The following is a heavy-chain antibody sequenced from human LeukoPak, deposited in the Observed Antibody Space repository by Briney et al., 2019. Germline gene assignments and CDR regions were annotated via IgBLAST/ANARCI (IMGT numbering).Heavy chain of an antibody. V-gene: IGHV1-69*05. D-gene: IGHD4-11*01. CDR1: GGTFSSYA. CDR3: ARDQDYSNYLDY. Sequence: SVKVSCKASGGTFSSYAISWVRQAPGQGLGWMGRFIPIFGTANYAQKFQGRVTITTDESTSTAYMELSSLRSEDTAVYYCARDQDYSNYLDYWGQGTLVTVSS. J-gene: IGHJ4*02. CDR2: FIPIFGTA.